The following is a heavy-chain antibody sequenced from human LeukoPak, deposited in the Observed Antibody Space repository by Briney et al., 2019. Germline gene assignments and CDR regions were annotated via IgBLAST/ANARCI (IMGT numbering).Heavy chain of an antibody. CDR1: GGSFSGYY. D-gene: IGHD3-9*01. V-gene: IGHV4-34*01. CDR2: INHSGST. CDR3: ARRKRYFDWLPFDY. J-gene: IGHJ4*02. Sequence: SETLSLTCAAYGGSFSGYYWSWIRRPPGKGLEWIGEINHSGSTNYNPSLKSRVTISVDTSKNQFSLKLSSVTAADTAVYYCARRKRYFDWLPFDYWGQGTLVTVSS.